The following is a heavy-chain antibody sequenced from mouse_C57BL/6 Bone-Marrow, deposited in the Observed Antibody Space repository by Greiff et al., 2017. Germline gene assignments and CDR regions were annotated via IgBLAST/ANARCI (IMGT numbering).Heavy chain of an antibody. Sequence: EVQLQQSGPELVKPGASVKISCKASGYTFTDYYMNWVKQSHGKSLEWIGDINPNNGGTSYKQKFKGKATLTVDKSSSTAYMELRSLTSEDSAVYYCARSVIYYDYGYYAMDYWGQGTSVTVSS. J-gene: IGHJ4*01. CDR3: ARSVIYYDYGYYAMDY. D-gene: IGHD2-4*01. CDR1: GYTFTDYY. V-gene: IGHV1-26*01. CDR2: INPNNGGT.